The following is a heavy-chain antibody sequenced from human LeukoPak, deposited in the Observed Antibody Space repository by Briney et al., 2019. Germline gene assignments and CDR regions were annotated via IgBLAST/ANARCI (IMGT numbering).Heavy chain of an antibody. CDR3: ARLSLEGMSGGYTNFDY. J-gene: IGHJ4*02. CDR2: IYYSGST. CDR1: GGSISSYY. V-gene: IGHV4-59*08. Sequence: SETLSLTCTVSGGSISSYYWSWIRQPPGKGLEWIGYIYYSGSTNYNPSLKSRVTISVDTSKNQFSLKLSSVTAADTAVYYCARLSLEGMSGGYTNFDYWGQGTLVTVSS. D-gene: IGHD2-15*01.